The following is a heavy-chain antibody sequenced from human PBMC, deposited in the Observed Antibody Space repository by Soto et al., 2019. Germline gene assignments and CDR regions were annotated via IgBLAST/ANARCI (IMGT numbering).Heavy chain of an antibody. CDR1: GGSISSYY. CDR2: IYYSGST. CDR3: ARDRGWGSYRSNPYYYYMDV. V-gene: IGHV4-59*01. Sequence: SETLSLTCTVSGGSISSYYWSWIRQPPGKGLEWIGYIYYSGSTNYNPSLKSRVTISVDTSKNQFSLKLSSVTAADTAVYYCARDRGWGSYRSNPYYYYMDVWGKGTTVTVSS. J-gene: IGHJ6*03. D-gene: IGHD3-16*02.